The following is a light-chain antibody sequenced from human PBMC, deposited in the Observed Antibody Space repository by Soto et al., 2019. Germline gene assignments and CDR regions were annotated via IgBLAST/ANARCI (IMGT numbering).Light chain of an antibody. CDR2: DAS. CDR1: QNIGTS. Sequence: DLRMTQSPSTLSASVGDTVIITCRASQNIGTSLAWYQQKPGRAPNLLLSDASLLDTGVPSRFSGSGSGTQFTLTISGLRPDDFSTYYCQHYNTYSGTFGQGTKVETK. V-gene: IGKV1-5*01. J-gene: IGKJ1*01. CDR3: QHYNTYSGT.